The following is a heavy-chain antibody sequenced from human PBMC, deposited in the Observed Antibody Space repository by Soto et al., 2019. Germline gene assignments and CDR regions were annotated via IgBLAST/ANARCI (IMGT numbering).Heavy chain of an antibody. CDR3: ARGETDLGV. Sequence: QVQLVQSGAEVKKPGSSVKVSCKTSRDTFNKYAFNWVRQAPGQGLEWMGWIIPIFSSRNYAEKFQGRVTIAADDSTSTADVELRSVRFGDTAVYYCARGETDLGVWGQGTTVTVSS. CDR1: RDTFNKYA. D-gene: IGHD2-21*02. V-gene: IGHV1-69*01. CDR2: IIPIFSSR. J-gene: IGHJ6*02.